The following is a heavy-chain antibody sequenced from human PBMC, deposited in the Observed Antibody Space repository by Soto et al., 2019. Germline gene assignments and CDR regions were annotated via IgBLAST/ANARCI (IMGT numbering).Heavy chain of an antibody. CDR1: GGSFSGHY. J-gene: IGHJ5*02. Sequence: SETLSLTCAVYGGSFSGHYWSWIRQPPGKGLEWIGEINESGSTKYTPSLKRRVTTSLDTSKNQFSLKLSSVTAADTAVYYCARSRRGFGSSWYDWFDPWGQGTLVTVSS. D-gene: IGHD6-13*01. CDR2: INESGST. V-gene: IGHV4-34*01. CDR3: ARSRRGFGSSWYDWFDP.